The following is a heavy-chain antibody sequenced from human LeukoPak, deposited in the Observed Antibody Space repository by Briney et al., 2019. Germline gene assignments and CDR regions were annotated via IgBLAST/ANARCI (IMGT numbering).Heavy chain of an antibody. CDR2: IYYSGST. Sequence: SQTLSLTCTVSGGSISSGSYYWSWIRQPPGKGLEWIGSIYYSGSTNYNPSLKSRVTISVDTSKNQFSLKLSSVTAADTAVYYCARVGDYALKDWGQGTLVTVSS. V-gene: IGHV4-61*01. CDR1: GGSISSGSYY. D-gene: IGHD3-16*01. J-gene: IGHJ4*02. CDR3: ARVGDYALKD.